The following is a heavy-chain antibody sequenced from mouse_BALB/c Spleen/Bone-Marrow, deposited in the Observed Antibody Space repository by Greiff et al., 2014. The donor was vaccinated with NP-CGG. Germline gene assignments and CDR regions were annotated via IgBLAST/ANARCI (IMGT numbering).Heavy chain of an antibody. CDR1: GYTFTYYT. D-gene: IGHD2-2*01. CDR2: INPNSDYT. CDR3: AREVYGSWFAY. V-gene: IGHV1-4*01. Sequence: LVESGAELARPGASVKMSCKASGYTFTYYTMYWVKQRPGQGLERIGYINPNSDYTNYNQKFKDKATLTADKSSSTAYMQLSSLTSEDSAVYYCAREVYGSWFAYWGQGTLVTVSA. J-gene: IGHJ3*01.